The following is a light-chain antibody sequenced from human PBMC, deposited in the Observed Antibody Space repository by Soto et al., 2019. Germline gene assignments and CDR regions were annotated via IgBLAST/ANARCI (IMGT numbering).Light chain of an antibody. V-gene: IGKV1-5*01. Sequence: GDRVTITCRASQSINIWLAWYQQKPGKAPKLLIYDASRLESGVPLRFSGSGSGTEFTLTISSLQPDDSATYYCQQYNSYQTFGQGTKVEIK. J-gene: IGKJ1*01. CDR1: QSINIW. CDR3: QQYNSYQT. CDR2: DAS.